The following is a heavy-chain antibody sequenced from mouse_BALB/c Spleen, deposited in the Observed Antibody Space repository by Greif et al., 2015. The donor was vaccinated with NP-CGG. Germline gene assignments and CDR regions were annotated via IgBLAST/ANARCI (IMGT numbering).Heavy chain of an antibody. V-gene: IGHV5-4*02. J-gene: IGHJ3*01. CDR1: GFTFSDYY. CDR3: AASYYDYDGDFAY. D-gene: IGHD2-4*01. Sequence: EVKLMESGGGLVKPGGSLKLSCAASGFTFSDYYMYWVRQTPEKRLEWVATISDGGSYTYYPDSVKGRFTISRDNAKNNLYLQMSSLKSEDTAMYYCAASYYDYDGDFAYWGQGTLVTVSA. CDR2: ISDGGSYT.